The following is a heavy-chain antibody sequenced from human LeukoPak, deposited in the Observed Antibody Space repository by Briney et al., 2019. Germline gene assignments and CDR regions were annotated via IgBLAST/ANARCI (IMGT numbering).Heavy chain of an antibody. CDR1: GFTFSSYG. J-gene: IGHJ5*02. Sequence: GRSLRLSCAASGFTFSSYGMHWVRQAPGKGLEWVAVIWYDGSNKYYADSVKGRFTISRDNSKNTLYLQMNSLRAEDTAVYYCAGTYCYDSSGYYPFDPWGQGTLVTVSS. CDR3: AGTYCYDSSGYYPFDP. D-gene: IGHD3-22*01. V-gene: IGHV3-33*01. CDR2: IWYDGSNK.